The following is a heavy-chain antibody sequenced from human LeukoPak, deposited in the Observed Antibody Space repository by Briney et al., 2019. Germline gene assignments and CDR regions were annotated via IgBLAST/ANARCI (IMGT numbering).Heavy chain of an antibody. CDR2: INPNSGGT. V-gene: IGHV1-2*02. CDR1: GYTFTGYY. Sequence: ASVKVSCKASGYTFTGYYMHWVRQAPGQGLEWMGWINPNSGGTNYAQKFQGRVTMTRDTSISTAYMELSRLRSDDTAVYYCARAAETSCYGCKGRGGDYFDYWGQGTLVTVSS. D-gene: IGHD2-2*01. CDR3: ARAAETSCYGCKGRGGDYFDY. J-gene: IGHJ4*02.